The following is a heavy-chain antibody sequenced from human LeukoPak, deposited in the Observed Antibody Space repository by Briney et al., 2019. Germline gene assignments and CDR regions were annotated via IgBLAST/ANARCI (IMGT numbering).Heavy chain of an antibody. CDR3: ARDGSFADCSSTSCYPN. V-gene: IGHV1-2*02. Sequence: ASVKVSCKASGYTFTGYYMHWVRQAPGQGLEWMGWINPNSGGTNYAQKFQGRVTMTRDTSISTAYMELSRLRSDDTAVYYCARDGSFADCSSTSCYPNWGQGTLVTVSS. CDR2: INPNSGGT. D-gene: IGHD2-2*01. CDR1: GYTFTGYY. J-gene: IGHJ4*02.